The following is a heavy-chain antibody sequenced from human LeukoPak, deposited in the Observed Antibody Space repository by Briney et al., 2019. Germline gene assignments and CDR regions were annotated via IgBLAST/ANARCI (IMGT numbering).Heavy chain of an antibody. Sequence: AGSLRLSCAASGFTFSSYGMHWVRQAPSKGLEWVAVIWYDGSNKYYVYSVSGLFTISRDNSKHTLYLQMNRLSAEDTAVYYCARDTYYYDSSGYFAYWGQGTLVTVSS. CDR1: GFTFSSYG. CDR2: IWYDGSNK. J-gene: IGHJ4*02. V-gene: IGHV3-33*01. D-gene: IGHD3-22*01. CDR3: ARDTYYYDSSGYFAY.